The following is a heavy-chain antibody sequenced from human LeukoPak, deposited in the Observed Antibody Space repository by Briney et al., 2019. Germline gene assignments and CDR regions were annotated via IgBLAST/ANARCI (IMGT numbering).Heavy chain of an antibody. J-gene: IGHJ6*03. CDR2: IKQDGSEK. V-gene: IGHV3-7*01. CDR3: ARMGHVVPEIYYYYYYMDV. D-gene: IGHD2-2*01. CDR1: GFTFSGYW. Sequence: GGSLRLSCAASGFTFSGYWMSWVRQAPGKGLEWVANIKQDGSEKYYVDSVKGRFTISRDNAKNSLYLQMNSLRAEDTAVYYCARMGHVVPEIYYYYYYMDVWGKGTTVTVSS.